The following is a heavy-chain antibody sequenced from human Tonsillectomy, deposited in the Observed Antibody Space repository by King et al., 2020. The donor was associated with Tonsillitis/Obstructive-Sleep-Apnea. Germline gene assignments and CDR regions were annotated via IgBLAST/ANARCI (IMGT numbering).Heavy chain of an antibody. CDR2: ISYSGNT. J-gene: IGHJ4*02. V-gene: IGHV4-39*01. CDR3: ASLTMATTGWVDY. Sequence: QLQESGPGLVKPSETLSLTCTVSGGSISSRYYYWGWVRQPPGKGLEWIGSISYSGNTYYSPSLKSRVTISVDTSKNLFSLKLTSVTAADTAVYYCASLTMATTGWVDYWGQGTLVTVSS. CDR1: GGSISSRYYY. D-gene: IGHD5-24*01.